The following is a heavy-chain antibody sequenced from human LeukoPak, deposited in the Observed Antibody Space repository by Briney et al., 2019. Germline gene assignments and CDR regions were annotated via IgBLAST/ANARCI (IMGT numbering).Heavy chain of an antibody. J-gene: IGHJ6*02. D-gene: IGHD2-2*02. CDR1: GYSFKDYW. CDR2: IFPHDSDT. CDR3: ARYGIKGCSSTNCFTSYFYYGMDV. Sequence: GESLKISCKGSGYSFKDYWIGWVRQMPGKGPEWRGIIFPHDSDTKYSPSFQGQVTISVDKSISTAYVQWSSLEASDTAIYYCARYGIKGCSSTNCFTSYFYYGMDVWGQGTTVTVSS. V-gene: IGHV5-51*01.